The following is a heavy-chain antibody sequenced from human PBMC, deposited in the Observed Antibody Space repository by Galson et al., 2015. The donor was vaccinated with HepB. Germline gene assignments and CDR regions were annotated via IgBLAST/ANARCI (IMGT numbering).Heavy chain of an antibody. Sequence: QSGAEVKKPGESLKISCKGSGYSFTSYWIGWVRQMPGKGLEWMGIIYPGDSDTRYSPSFQGQVTISADKSISTAYLQWSSLKASDTAMYYCASFHPPYYYDSSKIGFDIWGQGTMVTVSS. CDR1: GYSFTSYW. CDR2: IYPGDSDT. J-gene: IGHJ3*02. D-gene: IGHD3-22*01. V-gene: IGHV5-51*01. CDR3: ASFHPPYYYDSSKIGFDI.